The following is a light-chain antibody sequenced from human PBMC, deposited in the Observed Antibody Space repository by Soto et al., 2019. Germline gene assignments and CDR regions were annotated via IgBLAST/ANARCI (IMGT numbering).Light chain of an antibody. CDR3: SSYTTNSTYV. CDR2: DVS. J-gene: IGLJ1*01. CDR1: SSDVGGYNY. Sequence: QSVLTQPASVSGSPGQSITISCTGTSSDVGGYNYVSWYQQHPGKAPKLMIYDVSNRPSGVSNRFSGSKSGNTASLTISGLQAEDEADYYCSSYTTNSTYVFAAGTKVTVL. V-gene: IGLV2-14*01.